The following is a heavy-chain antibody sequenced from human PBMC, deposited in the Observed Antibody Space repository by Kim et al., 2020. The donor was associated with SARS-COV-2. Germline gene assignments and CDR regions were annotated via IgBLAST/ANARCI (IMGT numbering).Heavy chain of an antibody. CDR1: GFTFSSYA. CDR2: ISGSGGST. J-gene: IGHJ6*02. CDR3: AKDPPGGEWLRFNSDYYYGMDV. V-gene: IGHV3-23*01. Sequence: GGSLRLSCAASGFTFSSYAMSWVRQAPGKGLEWVSAISGSGGSTYYADSVKGRFTISRDNSKNTLYLQMNSLRAEDTAVYYCAKDPPGGEWLRFNSDYYYGMDVWGQGTTVTVSS. D-gene: IGHD5-12*01.